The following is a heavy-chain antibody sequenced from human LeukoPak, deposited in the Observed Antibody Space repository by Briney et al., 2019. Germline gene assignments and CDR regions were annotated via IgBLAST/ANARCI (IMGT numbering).Heavy chain of an antibody. CDR3: AREGQEADYFDY. CDR2: IIPIFGTA. J-gene: IGHJ4*02. V-gene: IGHV1-69*06. Sequence: ASVKVSCKASGGTFSSYTISWVRQAPGQGLEWMGGIIPIFGTANYAQKFQGRVTITADKSTSTAYMELSSLRSEDTAVYYCAREGQEADYFDYWGQGTLVTVSS. CDR1: GGTFSSYT.